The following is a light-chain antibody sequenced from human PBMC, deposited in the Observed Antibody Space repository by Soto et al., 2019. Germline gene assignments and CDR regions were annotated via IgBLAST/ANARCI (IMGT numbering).Light chain of an antibody. J-gene: IGKJ5*01. Sequence: EIVLTQSPGTPSFSPVERATLSFWASQNVLRNDLAWYQQKPGQASRLLIYGASTRATGIPDRFGGSGSGTDFTLTIDRLEPEDFAVYYCQQRSNWPPITFGQGTRLEIK. V-gene: IGKV3D-20*02. CDR2: GAS. CDR3: QQRSNWPPIT. CDR1: QNVLRND.